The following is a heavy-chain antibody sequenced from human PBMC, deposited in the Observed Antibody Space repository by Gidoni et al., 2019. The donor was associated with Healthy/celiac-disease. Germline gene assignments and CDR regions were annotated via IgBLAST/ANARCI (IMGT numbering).Heavy chain of an antibody. J-gene: IGHJ6*03. D-gene: IGHD6-6*01. CDR2: ISSSSSTI. CDR1: GFTFSSYS. CDR3: AREAARDSVYMDV. Sequence: EVQLVESGGGLVQPGGSLRLSCAASGFTFSSYSMNWVRQAPGKGLEGVSYISSSSSTIYYADSVKGRFTISRDNAKNSLYLQMNSLRAEDTAVYYCAREAARDSVYMDVWGKGTTVTVSS. V-gene: IGHV3-48*01.